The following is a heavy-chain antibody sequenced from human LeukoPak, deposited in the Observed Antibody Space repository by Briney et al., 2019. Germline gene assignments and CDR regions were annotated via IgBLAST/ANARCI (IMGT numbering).Heavy chain of an antibody. CDR1: GYTFTSYA. CDR3: ARVRLNTAMELNWFDP. D-gene: IGHD5-18*01. V-gene: IGHV7-4-1*02. Sequence: ASVKVSCKASGYTFTSYAMNWVRQAPGQGLEWMGWINTNTGNPTYAQGFTGRFVFSLDTSVSTAYLQISSLKAEDTAVYYCARVRLNTAMELNWFDPWGQGTLVTVSS. J-gene: IGHJ5*02. CDR2: INTNTGNP.